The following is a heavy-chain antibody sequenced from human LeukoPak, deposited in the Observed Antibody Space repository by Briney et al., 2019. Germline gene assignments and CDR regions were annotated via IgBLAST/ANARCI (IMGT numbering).Heavy chain of an antibody. V-gene: IGHV3-23*01. J-gene: IGHJ4*02. CDR3: AKTLHDPGATLWCGPTDY. CDR2: ISVSGGTT. D-gene: IGHD3-3*01. CDR1: GFTFSSYA. Sequence: GGSLRLSCAASGFTFSSYAMTWVRQAPGKGLEWVSGISVSGGTTHYADSVKGRFTISRDNSKNTLYLQMNSLRDEDTAVYYCAKTLHDPGATLWCGPTDYWGQGTLVTVSS.